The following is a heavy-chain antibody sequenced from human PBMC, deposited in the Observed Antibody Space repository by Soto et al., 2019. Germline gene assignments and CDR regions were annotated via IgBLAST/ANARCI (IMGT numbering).Heavy chain of an antibody. CDR3: ARESGCSGGSRYSGWFDP. V-gene: IGHV4-30-2*01. J-gene: IGHJ5*02. D-gene: IGHD2-15*01. Sequence: TLSLTCAVSGDSISSGGYSWNWIRQAPGKGLEWIGYIYHSGTTYGNPSLKSRVTMSVDRSKNQFSLKLSSVTAADTAVYYCARESGCSGGSRYSGWFDPWGQGTLVTVSS. CDR2: IYHSGTT. CDR1: GDSISSGGYS.